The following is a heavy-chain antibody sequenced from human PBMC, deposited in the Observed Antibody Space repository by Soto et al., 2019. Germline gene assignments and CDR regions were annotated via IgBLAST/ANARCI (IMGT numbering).Heavy chain of an antibody. CDR2: MNPNSGNT. Sequence: ASVKVSCKASGYTFTSYDINWVRQATGQGLEWMGWMNPNSGNTGYAQKFQGRVTMTRNTSISTAYMELSSLRSEDTAVYYCARVVITMVRGMIWFDPWGQGTLVTVSS. V-gene: IGHV1-8*01. CDR1: GYTFTSYD. CDR3: ARVVITMVRGMIWFDP. J-gene: IGHJ5*02. D-gene: IGHD3-10*01.